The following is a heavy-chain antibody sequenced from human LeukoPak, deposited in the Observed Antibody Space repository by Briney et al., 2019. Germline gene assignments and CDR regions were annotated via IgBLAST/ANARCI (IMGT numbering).Heavy chain of an antibody. J-gene: IGHJ4*02. D-gene: IGHD4-17*01. CDR1: GGSMSSSYYY. CDR3: SRDLSVTTLGY. V-gene: IGHV4-39*07. Sequence: SETLSLTCTVSGGSMSSSYYYWGWIRQPPGKGLEWIGSIYYSGSTYFNPSLKSRVTISADTSKNQFSLKLRSVTAADTAVYYCSRDLSVTTLGYWGQGALVTVSS. CDR2: IYYSGST.